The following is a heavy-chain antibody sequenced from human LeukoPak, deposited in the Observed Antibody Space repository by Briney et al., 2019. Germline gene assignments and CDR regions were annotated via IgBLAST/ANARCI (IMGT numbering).Heavy chain of an antibody. CDR3: ARGEGDSSSWPLNY. CDR2: INPNSGGT. CDR1: GYIFTGYY. V-gene: IGHV1-2*02. J-gene: IGHJ4*02. D-gene: IGHD6-13*01. Sequence: GASVKVSCKASGYIFTGYYMHWVRQAPGQGLEWMGWINPNSGGTKYAQQFQGRVTMTRDTSISTAYMELSRLTSGDTAVYYCARGEGDSSSWPLNYWGQGTLVPVSS.